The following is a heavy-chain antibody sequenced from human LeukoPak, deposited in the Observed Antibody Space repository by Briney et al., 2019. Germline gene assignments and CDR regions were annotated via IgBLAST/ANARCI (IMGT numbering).Heavy chain of an antibody. CDR3: ARDRVSSSWPYCYYGMDV. D-gene: IGHD6-13*01. CDR1: GGSISSSNW. J-gene: IGHJ6*02. V-gene: IGHV4-4*02. Sequence: SGTLSLTCAVSGGSISSSNWWSWVRQPPGKGLEWIGEIYHSGSTNYNPSLKSRVTISVDKSKNQFSLKLSSVTAADTAVYYCARDRVSSSWPYCYYGMDVWGQGTTVTISS. CDR2: IYHSGST.